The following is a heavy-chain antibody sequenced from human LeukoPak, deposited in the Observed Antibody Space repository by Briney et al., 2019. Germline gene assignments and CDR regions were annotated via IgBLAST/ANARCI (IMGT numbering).Heavy chain of an antibody. CDR2: ISGSGGTT. V-gene: IGHV3-23*01. CDR1: GFTFTNFA. D-gene: IGHD3-10*01. CDR3: AKDDSMVRGITHFDY. Sequence: PGGSLRLSCVAPGFTFTNFAMSWVRQAPRKGLEWVSAISGSGGTTYYADSVKGRFTISRDNSENTLFLQMDSLRGEDTAVYYCAKDDSMVRGITHFDYWGQGTLVTVSS. J-gene: IGHJ4*02.